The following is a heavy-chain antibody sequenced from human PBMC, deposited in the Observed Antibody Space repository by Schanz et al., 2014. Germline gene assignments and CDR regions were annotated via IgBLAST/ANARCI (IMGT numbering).Heavy chain of an antibody. J-gene: IGHJ4*02. CDR2: ISYHGSER. V-gene: IGHV3-30*18. CDR3: AKSHYTRCYSGFEY. CDR1: GFSFSDYG. D-gene: IGHD2-2*01. Sequence: QVQLVESGGGVVQPGRSLRLSCAGSGFSFSDYGMHWVRQAPGRGLEWVAVISYHGSERYYADSVKGRFTISRDNSKNPPDPQKNSPRNEDTGWYFLAKSHYTRCYSGFEYWGQGTLVTVSS.